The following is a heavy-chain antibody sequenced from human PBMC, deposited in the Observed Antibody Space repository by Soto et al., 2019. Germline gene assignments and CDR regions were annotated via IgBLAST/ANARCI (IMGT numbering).Heavy chain of an antibody. J-gene: IGHJ4*02. Sequence: QVQVVQSGAEVKKPGASVKVSCKASGYTFTSNGISWVRQAPGQGLEWMAWISAYNGNTNYAQKLQGRVTMTTDTSTSTAYMELRSLRSDGTAVYYCARDNGYSYGTGRVDYWGQGTLVTVSS. CDR1: GYTFTSNG. D-gene: IGHD5-18*01. V-gene: IGHV1-18*01. CDR2: ISAYNGNT. CDR3: ARDNGYSYGTGRVDY.